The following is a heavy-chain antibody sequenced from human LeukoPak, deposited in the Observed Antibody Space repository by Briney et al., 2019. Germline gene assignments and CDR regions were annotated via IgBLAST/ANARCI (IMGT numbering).Heavy chain of an antibody. D-gene: IGHD3-10*01. Sequence: GESLKISCKGSGYSFTSYWIGGVRQLPGKGLEWMGIIYPGDSDTRYSPSFQGQVTISADNAISTAYMQWSSLKASDTAMDYCARLYYGSGSGAGDIWGQGTMVTVSS. V-gene: IGHV5-51*01. J-gene: IGHJ3*02. CDR2: IYPGDSDT. CDR3: ARLYYGSGSGAGDI. CDR1: GYSFTSYW.